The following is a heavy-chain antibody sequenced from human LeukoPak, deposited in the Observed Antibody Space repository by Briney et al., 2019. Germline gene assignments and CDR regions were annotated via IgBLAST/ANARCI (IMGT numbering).Heavy chain of an antibody. D-gene: IGHD6-19*01. J-gene: IGHJ3*02. Sequence: GGSLRLSCAASGFTFDENAIHWVRQPPGKGLEWVSGISWSSINIGYADSVKGRFTISRDNAKNSLYLQMNSLRAEDTALYYCVKDEGSSGQTAAFDMWGQGTMVTVSS. CDR1: GFTFDENA. CDR3: VKDEGSSGQTAAFDM. CDR2: ISWSSINI. V-gene: IGHV3-9*01.